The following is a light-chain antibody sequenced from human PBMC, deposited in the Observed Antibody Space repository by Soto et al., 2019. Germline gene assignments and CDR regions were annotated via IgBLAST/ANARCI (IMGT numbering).Light chain of an antibody. CDR1: ISDIGAYDY. CDR3: LSFTTTSTHV. V-gene: IGLV2-14*01. J-gene: IGLJ1*01. Sequence: QSALNQPASLSGSPGQSITISCTGTISDIGAYDYVSWFQQHPGKAPKLMISEVNNRPSGVSNRFSGSTSGNTAYLTISGLQVEDEAEYFCLSFTTTSTHVFGTGTKVTVL. CDR2: EVN.